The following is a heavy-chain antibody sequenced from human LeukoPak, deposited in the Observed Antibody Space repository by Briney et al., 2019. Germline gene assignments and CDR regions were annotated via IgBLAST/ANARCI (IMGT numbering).Heavy chain of an antibody. CDR2: IWYDGSNK. CDR1: GFTVSSKY. Sequence: GGSLRLSCAAFGFTVSSKYMSWVRQAPGKGLEWVAVIWYDGSNKYYADSVKGRFTISRYNAKNTLYLQMNSLRAEDTAVYFSXXXXXXXXXXXTSLNNWFDPWGQGTLVTVSS. CDR3: XXXXXXXXXXXTSLNNWFDP. V-gene: IGHV3-33*08. J-gene: IGHJ5*02.